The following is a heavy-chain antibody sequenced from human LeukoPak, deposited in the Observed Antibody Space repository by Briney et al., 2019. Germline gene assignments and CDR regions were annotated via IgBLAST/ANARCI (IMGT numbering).Heavy chain of an antibody. D-gene: IGHD4-23*01. Sequence: ASVKVFCKASGYTFTSYYMHWVRQAPGQGLEWMGIVNTSGGSTTYAQKFQGRVSMTRDTSTSTVYLEVSSLRSEDTAVYYCARSQGGNTLWFDPWGQGTLVTVSS. J-gene: IGHJ5*02. CDR2: VNTSGGST. CDR1: GYTFTSYY. V-gene: IGHV1-46*01. CDR3: ARSQGGNTLWFDP.